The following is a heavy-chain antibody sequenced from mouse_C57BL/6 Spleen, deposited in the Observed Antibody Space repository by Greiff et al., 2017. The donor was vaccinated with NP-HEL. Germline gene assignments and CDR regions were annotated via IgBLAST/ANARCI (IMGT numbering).Heavy chain of an antibody. V-gene: IGHV1-80*01. J-gene: IGHJ1*03. D-gene: IGHD2-1*01. Sequence: QVQLQQSGAELVKPGASVKISCKASGYAFSSYWMNWVKQRPGKGLAWIGQIYPGDGDTNYNGKFKGKATLTADKSSSTAYMQLSSLTSEDSAVYFCARRGGNYWYFDVWGTGTTVTVSS. CDR3: ARRGGNYWYFDV. CDR1: GYAFSSYW. CDR2: IYPGDGDT.